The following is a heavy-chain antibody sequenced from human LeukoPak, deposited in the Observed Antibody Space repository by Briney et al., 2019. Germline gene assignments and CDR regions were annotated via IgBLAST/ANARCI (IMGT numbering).Heavy chain of an antibody. CDR3: ARAVPDSSSWYAGD. V-gene: IGHV4-30-2*01. J-gene: IGHJ4*02. CDR1: GGSISSGGYY. Sequence: SETLSLTCTVSGGSISSGGYYWSWIRQPPGKGLEWIGYIYHSGSTYYNPSLKSRVTISVDRSKNQFSLKLSSVTAADTAVYYCARAVPDSSSWYAGDWGQGTLVTVSS. D-gene: IGHD6-13*01. CDR2: IYHSGST.